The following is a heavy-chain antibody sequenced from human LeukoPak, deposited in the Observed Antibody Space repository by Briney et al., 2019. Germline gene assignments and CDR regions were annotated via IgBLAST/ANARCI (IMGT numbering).Heavy chain of an antibody. CDR3: ARSLGMVGATVGY. V-gene: IGHV3-21*01. J-gene: IGHJ4*02. CDR1: GFTFSSYS. D-gene: IGHD1-26*01. Sequence: GGSLRLSCAASGFTFSSYSMNWVRQAPGKGLEWVSSISSSSSYIYYADSVKGRFTISRDNAKNSLYLQMNSLRAEDTAVYYCARSLGMVGATVGYWGQGILVTVSS. CDR2: ISSSSSYI.